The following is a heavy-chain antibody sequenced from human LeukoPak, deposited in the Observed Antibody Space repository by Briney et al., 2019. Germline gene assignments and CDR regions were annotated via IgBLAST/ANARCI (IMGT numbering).Heavy chain of an antibody. CDR3: AKDMGLPEPYYYYYYMDV. J-gene: IGHJ6*03. CDR2: IYYSGST. CDR1: GGSISSSSYY. D-gene: IGHD3-10*01. Sequence: SETLSLTCTVSGGSISSSSYYWGWIRQPPGKGLEWIGSIYYSGSTYYNPSLKSRVTISVDTSKNQFSLKLSSVTAADTAVYYCAKDMGLPEPYYYYYYMDVWGKGTTVTVSS. V-gene: IGHV4-39*02.